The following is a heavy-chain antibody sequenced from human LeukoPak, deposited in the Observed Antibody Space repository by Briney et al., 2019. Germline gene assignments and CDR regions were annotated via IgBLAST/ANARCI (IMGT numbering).Heavy chain of an antibody. Sequence: GGSLRLSCAASGFTFSNYDRHWVRQAPGKGLEWVAVIWYDGSNKYYADSVKGRFTISRDNSKNTLYLQMNSLRAEDTAVYYCAKGIYGGNPIHFDYWGQGTLVTVSS. V-gene: IGHV3-33*06. CDR2: IWYDGSNK. CDR3: AKGIYGGNPIHFDY. CDR1: GFTFSNYD. D-gene: IGHD4/OR15-4a*01. J-gene: IGHJ4*02.